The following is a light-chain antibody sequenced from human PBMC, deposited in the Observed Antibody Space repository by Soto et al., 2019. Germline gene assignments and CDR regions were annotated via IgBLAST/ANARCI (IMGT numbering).Light chain of an antibody. CDR1: QSVSNNY. V-gene: IGKV3-20*01. CDR2: GAS. CDR3: QQYGSSGT. J-gene: IGKJ1*01. Sequence: EIALTQSPGTLCLSPGERATLSCRASQSVSNNYLAWYKQKPGPAPRLLIYGASNTATGIPDRISGGGSATDFTLTISRLEPEEFAVDYCQQYGSSGTFGQGTKVDIK.